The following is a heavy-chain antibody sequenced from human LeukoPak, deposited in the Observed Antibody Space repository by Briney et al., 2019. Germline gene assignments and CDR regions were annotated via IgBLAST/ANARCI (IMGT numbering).Heavy chain of an antibody. CDR2: IYYSGST. CDR1: GASVSGKF. CDR3: VGGGDWLPEY. V-gene: IGHV4-59*02. D-gene: IGHD3/OR15-3a*01. J-gene: IGHJ4*01. Sequence: SSETLSLTCTVSGASVSGKFWSWIRHSPGNGLGWIGLIYYSGSTKFNPSLKSRVAMSVDPSNNQFSLSLNSVTTTDTAVYFCVGGGDWLPEYWGHGTQVIVSS.